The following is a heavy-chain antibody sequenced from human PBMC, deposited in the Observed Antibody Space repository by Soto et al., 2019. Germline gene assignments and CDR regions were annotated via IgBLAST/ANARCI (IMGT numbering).Heavy chain of an antibody. CDR3: AKWFGELFDGFDV. CDR2: ISYDGSNK. D-gene: IGHD3-10*01. CDR1: GFSFSDFG. J-gene: IGHJ3*01. Sequence: PGGSLRLSCAGSGFSFSDFGMHWVRQAPGKGLEWVAVISYDGSNKNYADPVKGRFTISRDTSKNMLYLQMNSLRPEDTAVYYCAKWFGELFDGFDVWGQGTMVT. V-gene: IGHV3-30*18.